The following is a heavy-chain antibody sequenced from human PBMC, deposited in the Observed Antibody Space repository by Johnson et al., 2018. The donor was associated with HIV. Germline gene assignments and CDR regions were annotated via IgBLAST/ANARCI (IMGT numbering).Heavy chain of an antibody. Sequence: QVQLVESGGGVVQPGRSLRLSCVASGFTFSSYPMHWVRQAPGKGLDWVAVISFDGSHKDYADSVKGRFTVSRDNSKNTLYLQMNSLRAEDTAVYYCARERRALRELPRDDAFDIWGQGTMVTVSS. CDR3: ARERRALRELPRDDAFDI. D-gene: IGHD1-26*01. CDR2: ISFDGSHK. J-gene: IGHJ3*02. CDR1: GFTFSSYP. V-gene: IGHV3-30*04.